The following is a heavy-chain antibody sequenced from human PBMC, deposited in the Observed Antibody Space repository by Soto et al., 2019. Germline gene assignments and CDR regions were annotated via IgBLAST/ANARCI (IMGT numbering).Heavy chain of an antibody. CDR1: GDSVSSNSAA. D-gene: IGHD1-7*01. V-gene: IGHV6-1*01. CDR3: AGTTSLQWYYMDV. Sequence: QVQLQQSGPGLVRPSQTLSLTCAISGDSVSSNSAAWNWIRQSPSRGLEWLGRTYYRSRWYNDYAVSVKSRITVNPETSKIQFALNLNSVTPENTAVYYCAGTTSLQWYYMDVWDKGTTVTVSS. CDR2: TYYRSRWYN. J-gene: IGHJ6*03.